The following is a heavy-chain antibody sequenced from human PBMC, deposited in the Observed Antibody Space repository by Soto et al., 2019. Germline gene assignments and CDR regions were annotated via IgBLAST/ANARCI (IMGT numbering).Heavy chain of an antibody. CDR3: ARSTTGYGNFFDY. J-gene: IGHJ4*02. D-gene: IGHD5-18*01. CDR1: GGSISSYY. V-gene: IGHV4-59*01. Sequence: SETLSLTCTVSGGSISSYYWSWIRQPPGKGLEWIGYIYYSGSTNYNPSLKSRVTISVDTSKNQFSLKLSSVTAADTAVYYCARSTTGYGNFFDYWGQGTLVTV. CDR2: IYYSGST.